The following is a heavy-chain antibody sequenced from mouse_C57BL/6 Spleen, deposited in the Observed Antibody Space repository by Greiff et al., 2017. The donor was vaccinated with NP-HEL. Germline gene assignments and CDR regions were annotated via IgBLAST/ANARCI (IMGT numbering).Heavy chain of an antibody. D-gene: IGHD2-4*01. CDR1: GYSITSGYY. CDR3: ARGDDYGDDRRFDY. V-gene: IGHV3-6*01. CDR2: ISNDGSN. J-gene: IGHJ3*01. Sequence: EESGPGLVKPSQSLSLTCSVSGYSITSGYYWNWIRKLPGNHLGWMGYISNDGSNNYNPTFKNRTSFTRDTSKSKFFLKLNTVTTEDTATYYCARGDDYGDDRRFDYWGQGTLVTVSA.